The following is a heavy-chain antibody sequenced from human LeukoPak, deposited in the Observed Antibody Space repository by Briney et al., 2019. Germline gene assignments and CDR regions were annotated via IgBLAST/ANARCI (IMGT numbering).Heavy chain of an antibody. D-gene: IGHD3-10*01. CDR3: ARGGFGELRYFDY. CDR2: IYYSGST. CDR1: GGSISSYY. Sequence: PSETLSLTCTVSGGSISSYYWSWIRQPPGKGLEWIGYIYYSGSTNYNPSLKSRVTISVATSKNQSSLKLSSVTAADTAVYYCARGGFGELRYFDYWGQGTLVTVSS. J-gene: IGHJ4*02. V-gene: IGHV4-59*12.